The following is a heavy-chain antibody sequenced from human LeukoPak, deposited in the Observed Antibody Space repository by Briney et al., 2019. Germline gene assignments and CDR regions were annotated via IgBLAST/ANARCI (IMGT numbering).Heavy chain of an antibody. Sequence: GGSLRLSCAASGFTFSSYGMHWVRQAPGKGLEWVAVISYDGSNKYYADSVKGRFTISRDNSKNTLYLQMNSLRAEDTAVYYCAKASYYDSSGYSPGYCWGQGTLVTVSS. V-gene: IGHV3-30*18. CDR1: GFTFSSYG. CDR3: AKASYYDSSGYSPGYC. D-gene: IGHD3-22*01. CDR2: ISYDGSNK. J-gene: IGHJ4*02.